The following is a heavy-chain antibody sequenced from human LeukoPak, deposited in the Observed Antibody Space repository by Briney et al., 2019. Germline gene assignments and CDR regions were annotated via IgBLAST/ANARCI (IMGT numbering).Heavy chain of an antibody. J-gene: IGHJ3*01. V-gene: IGHV3-48*03. D-gene: IGHD1-26*01. CDR3: ARDLKWERGRDTYDL. Sequence: GGSLRLSCSASGFTFSSFEMDWVRQAPGKGLEWISYMSSRDNTIYYAESVRGRFSISRDNAKNSLFLQMNSLRGEDTSVYYCARDLKWERGRDTYDLWGQGTMVSVSS. CDR1: GFTFSSFE. CDR2: MSSRDNTI.